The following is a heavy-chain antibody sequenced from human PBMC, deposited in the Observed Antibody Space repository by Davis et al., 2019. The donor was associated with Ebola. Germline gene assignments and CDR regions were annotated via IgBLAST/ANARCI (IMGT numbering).Heavy chain of an antibody. V-gene: IGHV3-30*04. Sequence: GESLKISCSASGFTFSSYAMHWVRQAPGKELEWVAVISYDGSVKYLTDSVKGRFTISRDSSKNTVYLQMNSLRPEDTAVYFCAKDAATVVVLAALDSWGQGTLVTVSS. J-gene: IGHJ4*02. CDR2: ISYDGSVK. CDR3: AKDAATVVVLAALDS. D-gene: IGHD2-15*01. CDR1: GFTFSSYA.